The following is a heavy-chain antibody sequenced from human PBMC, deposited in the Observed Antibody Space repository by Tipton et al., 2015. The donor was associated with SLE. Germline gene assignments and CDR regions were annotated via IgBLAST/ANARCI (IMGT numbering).Heavy chain of an antibody. D-gene: IGHD2-15*01. V-gene: IGHV3-48*03. CDR3: AREGVATPDY. CDR2: ISSSGSTI. Sequence: SLKLSCVASGFTFSSHNMNWVRQTPGKGLEWVSYISSSGSTIYYADSVKGRFTISRDNAKKSLYLQMNSLRAEDTAVYYCAREGVATPDYWGQGTLVTVSS. J-gene: IGHJ4*02. CDR1: GFTFSSHN.